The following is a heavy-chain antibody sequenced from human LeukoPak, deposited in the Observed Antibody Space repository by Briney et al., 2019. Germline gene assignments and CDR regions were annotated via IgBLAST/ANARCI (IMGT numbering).Heavy chain of an antibody. J-gene: IGHJ3*02. D-gene: IGHD1-26*01. Sequence: GASVKVSCKASGYTFTSYDINWVRQATGQGLEWMGWMNPNSGNTGYAQKFQGRVTMTTDTSTSTAYMELRSLRSDDTAVYYCARDPSAAVGSLSVDDAFDIWGQGTMVTVSS. V-gene: IGHV1-8*01. CDR1: GYTFTSYD. CDR3: ARDPSAAVGSLSVDDAFDI. CDR2: MNPNSGNT.